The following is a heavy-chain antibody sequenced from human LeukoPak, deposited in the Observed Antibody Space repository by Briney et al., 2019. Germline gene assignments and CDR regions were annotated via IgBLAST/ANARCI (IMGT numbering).Heavy chain of an antibody. Sequence: SETLSLTCTVSGDSINSHSYYWGWLRQPPGKGLEWIGSVYYDGTSYSNPSLKSRVAVFVDTSRDQFSLDLSFVTAADTALYCCVRHISTNTGYFDSCGQGTLVSVSS. CDR1: GDSINSHSYY. J-gene: IGHJ4*02. D-gene: IGHD5-24*01. CDR2: VYYDGTS. V-gene: IGHV4-39*01. CDR3: VRHISTNTGYFDS.